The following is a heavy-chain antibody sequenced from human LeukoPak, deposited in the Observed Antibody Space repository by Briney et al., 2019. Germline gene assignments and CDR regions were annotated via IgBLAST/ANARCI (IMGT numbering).Heavy chain of an antibody. CDR2: ISYDGSNK. CDR1: GFTFSSYG. Sequence: GGSLRLSCAASGFTFSSYGMHWVRQAPGKGLEWVAVISYDGSNKYYADSVKGRFTISRDNSKNTLYLQMNSLRAEDTAVYYCARGRYYYDSSGSPEDFDYWGQGTLVTVSS. J-gene: IGHJ4*02. V-gene: IGHV3-30*03. CDR3: ARGRYYYDSSGSPEDFDY. D-gene: IGHD3-22*01.